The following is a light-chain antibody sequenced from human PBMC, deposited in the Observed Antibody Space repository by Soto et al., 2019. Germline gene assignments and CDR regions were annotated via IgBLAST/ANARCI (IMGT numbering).Light chain of an antibody. J-gene: IGLJ2*01. V-gene: IGLV2-14*01. CDR3: SSYTSSSSVV. Sequence: QSALTQPSSVSGAPGQSITISCSGTSSDVGGYNYVSWYQHHPGKTPKLMIYEVNNRPSGVSNRFSDSKSSNTASLTISGLQAEDEADYYCSSYTSSSSVVFGGGTKLTVL. CDR1: SSDVGGYNY. CDR2: EVN.